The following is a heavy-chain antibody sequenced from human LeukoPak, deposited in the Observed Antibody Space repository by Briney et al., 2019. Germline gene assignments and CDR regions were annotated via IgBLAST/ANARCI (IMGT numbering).Heavy chain of an antibody. V-gene: IGHV3-7*01. Sequence: GGSLRLSCAASGFTFSSYWMSWVRQAPGKGLEWVANIKQDGSEKYYVDSVKGRFTISRDNAKNSLYLQMNSLRAEDTAVYYCARIQRGLWFGELPDYWGQGTLATVSS. J-gene: IGHJ4*02. CDR2: IKQDGSEK. CDR1: GFTFSSYW. D-gene: IGHD3-10*01. CDR3: ARIQRGLWFGELPDY.